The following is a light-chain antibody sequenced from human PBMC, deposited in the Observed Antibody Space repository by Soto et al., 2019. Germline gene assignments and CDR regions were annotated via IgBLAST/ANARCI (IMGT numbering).Light chain of an antibody. CDR1: STNIGSSSL. CDR2: EAT. J-gene: IGLJ2*01. CDR3: CSSAGSDNYVL. Sequence: QSVLTQPASVSGSPGQSITISCTGSSTNIGSSSLVSWYQQHPGKAPKLMIYEATKRPSGLSDRFSGSKSGNTASLTISGLQAEDEADYFCCSSAGSDNYVLFGGGTKLPVL. V-gene: IGLV2-23*01.